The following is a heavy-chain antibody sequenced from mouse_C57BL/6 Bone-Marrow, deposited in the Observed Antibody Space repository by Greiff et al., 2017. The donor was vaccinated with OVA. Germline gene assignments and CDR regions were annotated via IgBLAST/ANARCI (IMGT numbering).Heavy chain of an antibody. Sequence: QVHVKQPGAELVKPGASVKLSCKASGYTFTSYWMHWVKQRPGQGLEWIGMIHPNSGSTNYNEKFKSKATLTVDKSSSTAYMQLSSLTSEDSAVYYCARLDGYFLFAYWGQGTLVTVSA. CDR3: ARLDGYFLFAY. J-gene: IGHJ3*01. CDR2: IHPNSGST. CDR1: GYTFTSYW. V-gene: IGHV1-64*01. D-gene: IGHD2-3*01.